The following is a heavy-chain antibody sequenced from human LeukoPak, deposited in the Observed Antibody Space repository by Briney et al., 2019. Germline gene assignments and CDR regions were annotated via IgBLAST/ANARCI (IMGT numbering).Heavy chain of an antibody. V-gene: IGHV1-24*01. CDR2: FDPEDGET. J-gene: IGHJ5*02. D-gene: IGHD1-26*01. CDR3: ATNTYSGSYPKWFDP. CDR1: GYTLTELS. Sequence: ASVKVPCKVSGYTLTELSMHWVRQAPGKGLEWMGGFDPEDGETIYAQKFQGRVTMTEDTSTDTAYMELSSLRSEDTAVYYCATNTYSGSYPKWFDPWGQGTLVTVSS.